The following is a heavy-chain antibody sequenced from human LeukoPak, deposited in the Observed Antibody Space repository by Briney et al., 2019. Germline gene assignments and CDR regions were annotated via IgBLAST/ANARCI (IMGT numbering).Heavy chain of an antibody. V-gene: IGHV3-30-3*01. D-gene: IGHD5-24*01. J-gene: IGHJ4*02. CDR1: GFTFSSYN. CDR2: ISYDGSNK. CDR3: ARDQGDGYNWAPFDY. Sequence: GGSLRLSCTASGFTFSSYNMHWVRQAPGKGLEWVAAISYDGSNKYYADSVKGRFTVSRDNSKNTLFLRMNSLTPEDTAVYFCARDQGDGYNWAPFDYWGQGTLVTVSS.